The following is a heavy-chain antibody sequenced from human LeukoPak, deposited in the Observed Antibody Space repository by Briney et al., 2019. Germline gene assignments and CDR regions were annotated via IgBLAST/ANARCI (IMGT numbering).Heavy chain of an antibody. V-gene: IGHV1-69*01. CDR1: GDTFSSYA. Sequence: ASVKVSCKASGDTFSSYAFIWVRQAPGQGLEWMGGISPIFGTSDYAQRVQDRVTITADQSTSTVYMELSSLRSDDTAMYYCARDRDNHFYRAFDYWGQGTLVTVSS. D-gene: IGHD1-14*01. CDR3: ARDRDNHFYRAFDY. CDR2: ISPIFGTS. J-gene: IGHJ4*02.